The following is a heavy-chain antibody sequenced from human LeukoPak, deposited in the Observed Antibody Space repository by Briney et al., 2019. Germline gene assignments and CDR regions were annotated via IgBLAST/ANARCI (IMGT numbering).Heavy chain of an antibody. V-gene: IGHV3-21*01. CDR3: ARGSQPEYSSGWLGWGGLSHYYYYMDV. Sequence: GGSLRLSCAASGFTFSSYSMNWVRQAPGKGLEWVSSISSSSTYIYYADSVKGRFTISRDNPKNSLFLQMDSLRAEDTAVYYCARGSQPEYSSGWLGWGGLSHYYYYMDVWGKGTTVTVSS. CDR1: GFTFSSYS. CDR2: ISSSSTYI. D-gene: IGHD6-19*01. J-gene: IGHJ6*03.